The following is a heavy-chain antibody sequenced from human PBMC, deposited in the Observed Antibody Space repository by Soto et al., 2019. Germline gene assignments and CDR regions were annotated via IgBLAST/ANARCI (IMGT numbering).Heavy chain of an antibody. CDR1: GFSLTTRGVG. V-gene: IGHV2-5*02. CDR3: AHRPRGFSYYFDC. CDR2: IYWDDEK. J-gene: IGHJ4*02. Sequence: QITLKESGPTLVKPTQTLTLTCTFSGFSLTTRGVGVGWIRQPPGKALEWLALIYWDDEKGYSPSLKSRLTMTKDTPKNQVVLNMTHMDPVDTATYYCAHRPRGFSYYFDCWGQGTLVTVSS. D-gene: IGHD3-10*01.